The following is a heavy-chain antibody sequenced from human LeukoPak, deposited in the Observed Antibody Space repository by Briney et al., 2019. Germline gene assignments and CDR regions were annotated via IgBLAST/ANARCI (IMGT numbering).Heavy chain of an antibody. CDR3: ARTSAMDY. D-gene: IGHD2-2*01. J-gene: IGHJ4*02. CDR2: MNPNSGVT. V-gene: IGHV1-2*02. CDR1: GYTFIGYY. Sequence: GASVKVSCKASGYTFIGYYIHWVRQAPGQGLEWMGWMNPNSGVTNYAQKLQGRVTMTRDTSITAAYMELSRLTSDDTAVYYCARTSAMDYWGQGTPVTVSS.